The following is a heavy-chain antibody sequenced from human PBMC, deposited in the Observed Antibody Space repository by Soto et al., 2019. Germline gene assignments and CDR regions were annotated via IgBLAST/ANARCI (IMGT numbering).Heavy chain of an antibody. CDR3: ATRDYYDSRNFYYYYFDY. Sequence: GGSLRLSCAASGLRFSNYAMSWVRQDPRKGLEWVSGNSGRGDSTYYADSVKGRFTISRDNSKNTLYLQMNSLRAEDTAVYYCATRDYYDSRNFYYYYFDYWGRGTLVTVSS. CDR1: GLRFSNYA. CDR2: NSGRGDST. D-gene: IGHD3-22*01. J-gene: IGHJ4*02. V-gene: IGHV3-23*01.